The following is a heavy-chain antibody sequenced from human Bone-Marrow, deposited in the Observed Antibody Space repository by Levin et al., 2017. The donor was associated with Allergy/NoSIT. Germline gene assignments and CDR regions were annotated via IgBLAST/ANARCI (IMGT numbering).Heavy chain of an antibody. CDR2: IWFDGNNQ. Sequence: GGSLRLSCEASGFTFRNYAMHWVRQAPGKGLEGGAVIWFDGNNQYYAGPVKGRFTISRDNSKNTLYLQMNSLRAEDTGSYYCARDWALTGIDEPTILNDHWGQGTLVTVSS. CDR3: ARDWALTGIDEPTILNDH. D-gene: IGHD3-9*01. CDR1: GFTFRNYA. J-gene: IGHJ4*02. V-gene: IGHV3-33*01.